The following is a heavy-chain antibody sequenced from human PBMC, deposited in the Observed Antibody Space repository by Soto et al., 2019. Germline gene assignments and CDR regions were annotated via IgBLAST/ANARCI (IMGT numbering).Heavy chain of an antibody. CDR3: ARDTYDDY. V-gene: IGHV3-66*01. CDR1: GVTVSNNY. Sequence: EVQLVESGGGSVQPGGSLRLSCAASGVTVSNNYMSWVRQAPGKGLEWVSVIYSGGRTYYADSVKGRFIISRDSSKNTLYLQMNSLRAEDTAVYYCARDTYDDYRGQGTLVTVSS. J-gene: IGHJ4*02. CDR2: IYSGGRT. D-gene: IGHD3-3*01.